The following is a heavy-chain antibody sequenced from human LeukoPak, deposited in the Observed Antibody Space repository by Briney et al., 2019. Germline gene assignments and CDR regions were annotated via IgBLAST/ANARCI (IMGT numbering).Heavy chain of an antibody. D-gene: IGHD3-10*01. CDR2: IKQDGSDK. CDR3: ARGSGDFDY. J-gene: IGHJ4*02. Sequence: GGSLRLSCAASGLTFRNYWMSWVRQAPGKGLEWVANIKQDGSDKFYVDSVKGRFTISRDNAKNSLYLQMNSLRAEDTAVYYCARGSGDFDYWGQGTLVTVSS. CDR1: GLTFRNYW. V-gene: IGHV3-7*04.